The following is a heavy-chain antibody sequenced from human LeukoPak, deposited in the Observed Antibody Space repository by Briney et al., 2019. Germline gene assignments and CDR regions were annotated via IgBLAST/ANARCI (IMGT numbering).Heavy chain of an antibody. CDR1: GFTFSSYA. CDR2: ISGSGGST. V-gene: IGHV3-23*01. J-gene: IGHJ6*03. CDR3: ASSTSWNYYYYMDV. Sequence: GGSLRLSCAASGFTFSSYAMSWVRQAPGKGLEWVSAISGSGGSTYYADSVKGRFTISRDNSKNTLYLQMNSLRAEDTAVYYCASSTSWNYYYYMDVWGKGTTVTVPS. D-gene: IGHD2-2*01.